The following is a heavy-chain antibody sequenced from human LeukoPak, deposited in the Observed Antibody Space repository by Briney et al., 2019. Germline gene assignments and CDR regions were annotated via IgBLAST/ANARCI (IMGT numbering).Heavy chain of an antibody. Sequence: PSETLSLTCAVYGGSFSGYYWSWIRQPPGKGLEWIGEINHSGSTNYNPSLKSRVTISVDTSKNQFSLKLSSVTAADTAVYYCARENIDDAFDIWGQGTMVTVSS. CDR3: ARENIDDAFDI. CDR2: INHSGST. J-gene: IGHJ3*02. V-gene: IGHV4-34*01. D-gene: IGHD2/OR15-2a*01. CDR1: GGSFSGYY.